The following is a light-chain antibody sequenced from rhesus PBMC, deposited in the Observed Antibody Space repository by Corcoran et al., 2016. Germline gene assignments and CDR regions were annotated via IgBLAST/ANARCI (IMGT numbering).Light chain of an antibody. V-gene: IGKV1-69*01. CDR3: QQHDNSPYS. CDR2: RAS. J-gene: IGKJ2*01. CDR1: QGISNW. Sequence: DIQMTQSPSSLSASVGDRVTITCRASQGISNWLAWYQQKPGKAPKLLIYRASNLEPGVPSRFSGRGFGTDFTRTISSLQPEDIATYYCQQHDNSPYSFGQGTKVEIK.